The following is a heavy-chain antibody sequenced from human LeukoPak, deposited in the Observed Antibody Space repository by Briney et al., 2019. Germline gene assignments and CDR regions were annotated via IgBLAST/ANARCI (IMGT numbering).Heavy chain of an antibody. CDR3: ARWGDEAY. D-gene: IGHD3-10*01. J-gene: IGHJ4*02. V-gene: IGHV1-18*01. Sequence: ASVKVSCKGSGYTFTNYGVSSVRQAPGQGLEWMGWISAYNGNTNYAQKFKDRVALSTDSSTSAAYMELRSLTSDDTAVYYCARWGDEAYWGQGTLVIVSS. CDR1: GYTFTNYG. CDR2: ISAYNGNT.